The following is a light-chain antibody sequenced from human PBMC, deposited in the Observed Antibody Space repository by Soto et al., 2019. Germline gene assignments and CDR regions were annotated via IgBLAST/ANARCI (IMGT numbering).Light chain of an antibody. CDR3: QQYNSYSRA. Sequence: DIQMTQSPSTLSASVGDRVTITCRASQSISSWLAWYQQKPGKAPKLLIYKASSLESGVPSRVSGSGSGTEFTLTISSQQPDDFATYYGQQYNSYSRAFGQGTKVEIK. CDR1: QSISSW. CDR2: KAS. V-gene: IGKV1-5*03. J-gene: IGKJ1*01.